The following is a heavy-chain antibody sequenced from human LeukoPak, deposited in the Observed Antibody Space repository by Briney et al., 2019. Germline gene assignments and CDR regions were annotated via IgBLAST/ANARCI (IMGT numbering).Heavy chain of an antibody. J-gene: IGHJ4*02. V-gene: IGHV3-48*01. CDR2: ISSTSSVI. Sequence: GGSLRLSCAASGFTFSSYSMNWVRQAPGKGLEWVSYISSTSSVIYYADSVKGRFTISRDNAKNSLYLQMNSLRAEDTAVYYCARGLVRRIQLWLYYFDYWGQGTLVTVSS. CDR3: ARGLVRRIQLWLYYFDY. CDR1: GFTFSSYS. D-gene: IGHD5-18*01.